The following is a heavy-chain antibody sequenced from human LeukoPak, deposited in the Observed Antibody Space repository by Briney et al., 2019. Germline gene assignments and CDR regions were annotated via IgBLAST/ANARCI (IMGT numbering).Heavy chain of an antibody. D-gene: IGHD2-15*01. CDR3: AKDHQLYCSGGSCYPELFDY. J-gene: IGHJ4*02. CDR1: GFTFRSYA. V-gene: IGHV3-23*01. CDR2: ISGSGGST. Sequence: GSLRLSCAASGFTFRSYAMSWVRQAPGKGLEWVSAISGSGGSTHYADSVKGRFTISRDSSKSTPYLQMNSLRAEDTAVYYCAKDHQLYCSGGSCYPELFDYWGQGTLVTVSS.